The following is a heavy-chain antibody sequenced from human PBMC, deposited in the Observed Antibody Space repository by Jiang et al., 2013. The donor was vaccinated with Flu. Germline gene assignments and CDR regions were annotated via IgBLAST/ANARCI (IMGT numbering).Heavy chain of an antibody. J-gene: IGHJ6*02. CDR1: GFTFSSYG. Sequence: VQLVESGGGVVQPGRSLRLSCAASGFTFSSYGMHWVRQAPGKGPEWVAVLSYAGTNKYYADSVKGRFTISRDDSKNTLSLQMDSLRAEDTGVYCCALIRGYSYGPNYYYGTDVWGQGYRGHRLL. CDR3: ALIRGYSYGPNYYYGTDV. D-gene: IGHD5-18*01. V-gene: IGHV3-30*03. CDR2: LSYAGTNK.